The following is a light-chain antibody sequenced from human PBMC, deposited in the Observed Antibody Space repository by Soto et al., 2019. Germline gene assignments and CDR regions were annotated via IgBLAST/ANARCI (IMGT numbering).Light chain of an antibody. CDR1: QSLSSW. CDR3: QQYSSYPWT. V-gene: IGKV1-5*03. Sequence: DIQMTQSPSTLSASVGDRVTITCRASQSLSSWLAWYQQKPGEAPKLLIQKASSLEAGVPSRFSGSGSGTEFTLTISSLQPDDFATHYCQQYSSYPWTFGLGTKVDIK. J-gene: IGKJ1*01. CDR2: KAS.